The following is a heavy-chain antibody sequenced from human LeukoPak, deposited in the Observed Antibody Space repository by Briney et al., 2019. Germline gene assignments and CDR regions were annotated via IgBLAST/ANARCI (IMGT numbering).Heavy chain of an antibody. V-gene: IGHV4-38-2*02. CDR2: IYNSGST. CDR3: AREYRSSWYLNWFDP. CDR1: GYSISSGYY. J-gene: IGHJ5*02. D-gene: IGHD6-13*01. Sequence: SETLSLTCTVSGYSISSGYYWGWIRQSPGKGLEWIGSIYNSGSTYYNPSLKSRVTISIDTSKNQFSLKLSSVTAADTAVYYCAREYRSSWYLNWFDPWGQGTLVTVSS.